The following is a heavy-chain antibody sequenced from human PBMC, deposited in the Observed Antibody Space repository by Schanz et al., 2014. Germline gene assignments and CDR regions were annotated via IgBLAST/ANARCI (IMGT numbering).Heavy chain of an antibody. CDR1: GFTLSNYA. V-gene: IGHV3-7*05. CDR2: IKQDESEK. J-gene: IGHJ4*02. D-gene: IGHD1-20*01. CDR3: ANNWNLDY. Sequence: EVQLLESGGGLVQPGGSLRLSCAASGFTLSNYAMSWVRQAPGKGLEWVANIKQDESEKYYVDSVKGRFTISRDNAKNSLFLHMNSLRAEDTAVYYCANNWNLDYWGQGTLVTVSS.